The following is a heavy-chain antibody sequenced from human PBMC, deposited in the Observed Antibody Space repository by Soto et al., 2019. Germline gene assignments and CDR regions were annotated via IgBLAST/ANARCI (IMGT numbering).Heavy chain of an antibody. V-gene: IGHV4-59*01. CDR1: GGSITSSY. Sequence: SETLSLTCTVSGGSITSSYRSWIRRPPGKGLEWIAYIYDTGISGYTPSTSYNPSLKSRVTMSVDTSKSQFSLKLTSVTAADTAVYYCARGEDAFFYYGLDVWGQGITVTVSS. CDR3: ARGEDAFFYYGLDV. J-gene: IGHJ6*02. CDR2: IYDTGISGYTPST.